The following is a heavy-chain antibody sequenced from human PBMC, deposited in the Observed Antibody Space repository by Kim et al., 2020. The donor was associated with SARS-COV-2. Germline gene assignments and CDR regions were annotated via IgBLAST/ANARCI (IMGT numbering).Heavy chain of an antibody. J-gene: IGHJ5*02. Sequence: GGSLRLSCAASGFTFSGSAMHWVRQASGKGLEWIGRIRSKANSYATAYAASVKGRFTISRDDSKNTAYLQMNSLKTEDTAVYYCTRPGSSWSGGGLDPWGQGTLVTVSS. CDR1: GFTFSGSA. D-gene: IGHD6-13*01. CDR3: TRPGSSWSGGGLDP. CDR2: IRSKANSYAT. V-gene: IGHV3-73*01.